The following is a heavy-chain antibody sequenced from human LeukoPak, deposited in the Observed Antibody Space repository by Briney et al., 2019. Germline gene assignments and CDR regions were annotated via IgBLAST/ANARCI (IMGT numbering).Heavy chain of an antibody. D-gene: IGHD3-3*01. CDR1: GFTFSSYS. V-gene: IGHV3-48*04. CDR2: ISSSSSTI. CDR3: ARGAFGVYAFDI. J-gene: IGHJ3*02. Sequence: GGSLRLSCAASGFTFSSYSMNWVRQAPEKGLEWVSYISSSSSTIYYADSVKGRFTISRDNAKNSLYLQMNSLRAEDTAVYYCARGAFGVYAFDIWGQGTMVTVSS.